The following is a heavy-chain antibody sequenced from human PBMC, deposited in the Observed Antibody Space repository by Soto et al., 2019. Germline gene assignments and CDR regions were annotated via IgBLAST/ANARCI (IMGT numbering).Heavy chain of an antibody. D-gene: IGHD1-26*01. V-gene: IGHV1-69*01. J-gene: IGHJ4*02. CDR3: AREGRIVGATTHFDY. CDR1: GGTFSTQA. Sequence: QVQLVQSGPEVKKPGTSVKVSCKASGGTFSTQAINWVRQAPGQGLEWMGGIIPIFGSRNYAHKFRGRLTITADESTTTAYMELSSLGSEDTAVYYCAREGRIVGATTHFDYWGQGTLVTVSS. CDR2: IIPIFGSR.